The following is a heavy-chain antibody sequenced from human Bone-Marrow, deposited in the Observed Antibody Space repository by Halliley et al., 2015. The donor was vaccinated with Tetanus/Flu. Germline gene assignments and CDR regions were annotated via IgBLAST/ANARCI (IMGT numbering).Heavy chain of an antibody. J-gene: IGHJ4*02. CDR2: IDNSGNT. CDR3: ARNIVVVPAAFDY. V-gene: IGHV4-31*02. Sequence: LGWIGHIDNSGNTNYNPSLKSRVTVSVDTSKNQFSLRLSSVTAADTAVYYCARNIVVVPAAFDYWGQGTLVTVSS. D-gene: IGHD2-2*01.